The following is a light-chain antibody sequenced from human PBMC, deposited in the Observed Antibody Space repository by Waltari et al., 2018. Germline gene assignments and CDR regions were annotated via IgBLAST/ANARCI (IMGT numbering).Light chain of an antibody. CDR3: QQSFRGAWE. V-gene: IGKV1-39*01. J-gene: IGKJ1*01. CDR2: AAA. Sequence: DIHLTQSPSSLSASVGDTVTITCRASDSVTSYLNWYQQKSGKAPRLLIYAAASLESGVPSRFSGRGSETYFTLTITDLQPEDVATYFCQQSFRGAWEFGQGTRV. CDR1: DSVTSY.